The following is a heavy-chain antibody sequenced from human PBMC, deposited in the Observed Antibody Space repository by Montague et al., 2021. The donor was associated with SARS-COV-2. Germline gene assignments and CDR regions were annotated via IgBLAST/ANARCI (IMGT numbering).Heavy chain of an antibody. J-gene: IGHJ4*02. CDR3: ARSLFYGSGGYFDF. D-gene: IGHD3-10*01. Sequence: FGRLSCAGSGFPFSDFYLNWVRQAPGKGLEWLSFITGTNNGIRYSDSVKGRFTVSRDNAHSSVYLHLDSLTAEDTAVYYCARSLFYGSGGYFDFWGQGTLVAVAS. CDR1: GFPFSDFY. V-gene: IGHV3-11*03. CDR2: ITGTNNGI.